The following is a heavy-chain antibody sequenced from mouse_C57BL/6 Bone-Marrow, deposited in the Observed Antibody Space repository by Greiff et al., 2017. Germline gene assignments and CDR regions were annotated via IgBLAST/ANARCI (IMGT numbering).Heavy chain of an antibody. V-gene: IGHV5-6*02. CDR2: ISSGGSYT. J-gene: IGHJ3*01. CDR1: GFTFSSYG. D-gene: IGHD2-10*02. Sequence: EVKLVESGGDLVKPGGSLKLSCAASGFTFSSYGMSWVRQTPDKRLAWVATISSGGSYTYYPDSVKGRFTISRDNDKNTLYLQMSSLKSEDTAMYYCARRGVWLGFAYWGQGTLVTVSA. CDR3: ARRGVWLGFAY.